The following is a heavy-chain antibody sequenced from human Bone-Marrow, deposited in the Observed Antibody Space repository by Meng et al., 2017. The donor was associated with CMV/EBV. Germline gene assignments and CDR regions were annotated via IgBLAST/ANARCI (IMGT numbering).Heavy chain of an antibody. V-gene: IGHV3-30-3*01. CDR3: ARGNYYFDY. CDR2: ISYDGSNK. CDR1: GFTFSSYW. J-gene: IGHJ4*02. Sequence: GGSLRLSCAASGFTFSSYWMHWVRQAPGKGLEWVAVISYDGSNKYYADSVKGRFTISRDNSKNTLYLQMNSLRAEDTAVYYCARGNYYFDYWGQGTLVTVSS.